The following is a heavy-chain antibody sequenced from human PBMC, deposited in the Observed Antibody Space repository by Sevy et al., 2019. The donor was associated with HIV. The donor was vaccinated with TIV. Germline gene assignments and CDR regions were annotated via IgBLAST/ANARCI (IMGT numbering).Heavy chain of an antibody. CDR2: IIPIFGTA. J-gene: IGHJ5*02. CDR1: GGTFSSYA. Sequence: ASVKVSCKASGGTFSSYAISWVRQAPGQGLEWMGRIIPIFGTANYAQKFQGRVTITADESTSTAYMELSSLRSEDTAGYYCARDQVADTAMVRGWFDPWGQGTLVTVSS. V-gene: IGHV1-69*13. CDR3: ARDQVADTAMVRGWFDP. D-gene: IGHD5-18*01.